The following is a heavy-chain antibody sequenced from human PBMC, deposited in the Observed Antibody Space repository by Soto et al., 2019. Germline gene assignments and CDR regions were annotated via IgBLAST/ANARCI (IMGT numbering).Heavy chain of an antibody. J-gene: IGHJ4*02. CDR3: VRDLADSYGYVH. Sequence: GGSLRLSCAASGFNFRSYSMNWVRQAPGKGLEWVSSISSSSTYLDYAESVKGRLTISRDNAKNSVYLQMNSLRVEDTAVYYCVRDLADSYGYVHWGQGTLVTVSS. V-gene: IGHV3-21*01. CDR1: GFNFRSYS. D-gene: IGHD5-18*01. CDR2: ISSSSTYL.